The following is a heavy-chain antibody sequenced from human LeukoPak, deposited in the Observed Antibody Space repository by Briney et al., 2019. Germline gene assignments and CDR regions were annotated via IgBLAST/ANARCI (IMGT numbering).Heavy chain of an antibody. CDR1: GYTFTGYY. V-gene: IGHV1-2*02. D-gene: IGHD3-9*01. J-gene: IGHJ6*03. Sequence: VASVKVSCKASGYTFTGYYMHWVRQAPGQGLEWMGWINPNSGGTNYAQKFQGRVTMTRDTSISTAYMELSRLRSDDTAVYYCARDGVLRYFDWLLKNYYYMDVWGKGTTVTVSS. CDR2: INPNSGGT. CDR3: ARDGVLRYFDWLLKNYYYMDV.